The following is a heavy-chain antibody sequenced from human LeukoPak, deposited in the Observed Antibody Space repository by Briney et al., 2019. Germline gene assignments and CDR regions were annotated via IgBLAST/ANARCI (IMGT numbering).Heavy chain of an antibody. J-gene: IGHJ4*02. CDR1: GFPFSSYW. Sequence: GSLSLSCAASGFPFSSYWMSWVRQAPGKGLEWVANIKQDGSEKYYVDSVKGRFTISRDNAKNSLYLQMNSLRAEDTAVYFCARGQTTVTNWGQGTLVTVSS. CDR2: IKQDGSEK. CDR3: ARGQTTVTN. V-gene: IGHV3-7*03. D-gene: IGHD4-17*01.